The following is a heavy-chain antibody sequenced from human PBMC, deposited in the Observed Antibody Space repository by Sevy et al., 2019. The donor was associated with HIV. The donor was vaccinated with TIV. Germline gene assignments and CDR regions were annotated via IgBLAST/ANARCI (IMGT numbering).Heavy chain of an antibody. CDR2: IRGSGGST. Sequence: GGSLRLSCAASGFTFSSYAMSWVRQAPGNGLEWVSTIRGSGGSTYYADSVKGRFTISRDNSKNTLYFQMNSLRAEDTAVYYCHGDYDSSQLASYYYYGMDVWGQGTTVTVSS. V-gene: IGHV3-23*01. J-gene: IGHJ6*02. CDR1: GFTFSSYA. CDR3: HGDYDSSQLASYYYYGMDV. D-gene: IGHD3-22*01.